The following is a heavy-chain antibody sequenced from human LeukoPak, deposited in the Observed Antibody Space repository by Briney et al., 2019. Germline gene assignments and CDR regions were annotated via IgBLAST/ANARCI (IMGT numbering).Heavy chain of an antibody. J-gene: IGHJ3*02. CDR3: ARVPERITMIVVARNRGAFDI. CDR1: GYDFSTYG. D-gene: IGHD3-22*01. V-gene: IGHV1-18*01. Sequence: ASVKVSCKTSGYDFSTYGITWVRQAPGQGLEYMGWIRPSNGNRNYAQKVQGRVTMTTDTSTSTAYMELRSLRSDDTAVYYCARVPERITMIVVARNRGAFDIWGQGTMVTVSS. CDR2: IRPSNGNR.